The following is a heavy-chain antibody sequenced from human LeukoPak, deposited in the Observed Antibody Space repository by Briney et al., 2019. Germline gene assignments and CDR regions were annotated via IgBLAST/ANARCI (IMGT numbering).Heavy chain of an antibody. D-gene: IGHD7-27*01. CDR1: GFTFSGYS. V-gene: IGHV3-21*01. CDR3: ARVHWGLSDAFDI. Sequence: GGSLRLSCAASGFTFSGYSMNWVRQAPGKGLEWVSSISSSSSYIYYADSVKGRFTISRDNAKNSLYLQMNSLRAEDTAVYYCARVHWGLSDAFDIWGQGTMVTVSS. CDR2: ISSSSSYI. J-gene: IGHJ3*02.